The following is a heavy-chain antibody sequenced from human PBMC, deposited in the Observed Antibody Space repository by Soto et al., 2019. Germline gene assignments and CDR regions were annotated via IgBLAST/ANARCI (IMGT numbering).Heavy chain of an antibody. V-gene: IGHV4-34*01. Sequence: PSETLSLTCAVYGGSFSGYYWSWIRQPPGKGLEWIGEINHSGSTNYNPSLKSRVTISVDTSKNQFSLKLSSVTAADTAVYYCARVSLLAPDYWAQGNMVTVSS. J-gene: IGHJ4*02. CDR2: INHSGST. CDR3: ARVSLLAPDY. D-gene: IGHD3-3*02. CDR1: GGSFSGYY.